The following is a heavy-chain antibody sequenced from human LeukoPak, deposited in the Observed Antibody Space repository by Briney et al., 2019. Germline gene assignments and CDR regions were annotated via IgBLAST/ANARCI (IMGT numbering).Heavy chain of an antibody. CDR1: SDSISSYY. CDR3: ARTEFYFDD. CDR2: IYYSGSR. Sequence: SEALSLTCTVSSDSISSYYWSWIRQPPAKGLERIGFIYYSGSRNYNPSLNSRVPMSVDTSKSQFSLKVSSVTAADTAVYYCARTEFYFDDWGKGTLVTFAS. D-gene: IGHD1-14*01. J-gene: IGHJ4*02. V-gene: IGHV4-59*01.